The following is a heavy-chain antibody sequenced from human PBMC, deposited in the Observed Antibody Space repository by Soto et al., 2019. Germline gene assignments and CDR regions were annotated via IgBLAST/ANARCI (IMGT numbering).Heavy chain of an antibody. Sequence: QVQLVESGGGVVQPGGSLRLSCAASGFALSHSPMHWVRQAPGKGLEWVAVISPDGHQQTYPDSVRGRFSISKDNSKNTLYLQLSSLRVEDTAVYSCAREATSSGRAGTFDYWGQGTLVTVSS. CDR3: AREATSSGRAGTFDY. D-gene: IGHD6-19*01. CDR2: ISPDGHQQ. V-gene: IGHV3-30*04. J-gene: IGHJ4*02. CDR1: GFALSHSP.